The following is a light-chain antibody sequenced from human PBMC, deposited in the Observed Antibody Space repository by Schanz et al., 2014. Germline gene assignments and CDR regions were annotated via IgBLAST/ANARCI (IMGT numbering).Light chain of an antibody. CDR1: SSDVGAYNY. V-gene: IGLV2-14*01. J-gene: IGLJ1*01. Sequence: QSALTQPASVSGSPGQSITISCTGTSSDVGAYNYVSWYQQHPGKAPKLMIYDVSKRPSGVSARFSGSKSGNTASLTISGLQAEDEADYYCSSYTSSTTPFVFGTGTKLTVL. CDR3: SSYTSSTTPFV. CDR2: DVS.